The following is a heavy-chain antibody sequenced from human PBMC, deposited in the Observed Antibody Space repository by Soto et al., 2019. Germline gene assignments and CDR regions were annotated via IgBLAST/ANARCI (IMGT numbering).Heavy chain of an antibody. J-gene: IGHJ3*02. V-gene: IGHV1-46*03. CDR2: INPSGGST. CDR1: GYTFTSYY. CDR3: ARDIIVVPASGDAFDI. D-gene: IGHD2-2*01. Sequence: QVQLVQSGAEVNKPGASVKVSCKASGYTFTSYYMHWVRQAPGQGLEWMGIINPSGGSTSYEQKFQGRVTMTRDTSTSTVYMELSSMRSEDTAVYYCARDIIVVPASGDAFDIWGQGTMVTVSS.